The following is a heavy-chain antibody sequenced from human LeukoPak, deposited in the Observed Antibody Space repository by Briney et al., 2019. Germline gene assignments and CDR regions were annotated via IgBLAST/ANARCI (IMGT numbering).Heavy chain of an antibody. Sequence: GGSLRLSCAASGFTFSSYEMNWVRQAPGQGLVWVSRINSDGSTTTHADSVKGRFTISRDNAKNTLYLQMNSLRAEDTAVYYCARDDYGGRGEFDYWGQGTLVTVSS. J-gene: IGHJ4*02. CDR2: INSDGSTT. CDR3: ARDDYGGRGEFDY. V-gene: IGHV3-74*01. D-gene: IGHD4-23*01. CDR1: GFTFSSYE.